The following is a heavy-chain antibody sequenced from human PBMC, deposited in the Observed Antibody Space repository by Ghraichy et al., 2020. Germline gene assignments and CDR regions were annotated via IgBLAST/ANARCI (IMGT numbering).Heavy chain of an antibody. CDR2: INHSGST. Sequence: SETLSLTCAVYGGSFSGYYWSWIRQPPGKGLEWIGEINHSGSTNYNPSLKSRVTISVDTSKNQFSLKLSSVTAADTAVYYCAREWTRYWYFDLWGRGTLVTVSS. V-gene: IGHV4-34*01. CDR3: AREWTRYWYFDL. J-gene: IGHJ2*01. D-gene: IGHD3-3*01. CDR1: GGSFSGYY.